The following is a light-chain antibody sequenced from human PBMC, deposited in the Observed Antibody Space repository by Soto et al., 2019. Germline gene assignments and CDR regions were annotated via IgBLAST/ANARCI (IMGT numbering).Light chain of an antibody. CDR2: AAS. V-gene: IGKV1-39*01. Sequence: DIQMTQSPSSLSASVGDRVTITCRASQSISSYLNWYQQKPGKAPKLLIYAASSLQSGVPSRFSGSGSGTDFTLTISSLQPDDFATYYCQQFDRYSWTFGQGTTVEMK. CDR3: QQFDRYSWT. J-gene: IGKJ1*01. CDR1: QSISSY.